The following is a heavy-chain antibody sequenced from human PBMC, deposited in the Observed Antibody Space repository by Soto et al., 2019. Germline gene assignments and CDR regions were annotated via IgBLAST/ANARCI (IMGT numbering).Heavy chain of an antibody. CDR2: ISNTGLTT. D-gene: IGHD6-19*01. J-gene: IGHJ5*02. Sequence: EVQLLESGGGLVQPGGSLRLSCAASGLTFSSYAMSWVRQAPGRGLEWVAVISNTGLTTHHADSVKGRFTISRDNSKRTVYLQMNSLRVDDTAVYFCAKDPLWGQWLEYGYLDQWGQGNLVTVSS. V-gene: IGHV3-23*01. CDR3: AKDPLWGQWLEYGYLDQ. CDR1: GLTFSSYA.